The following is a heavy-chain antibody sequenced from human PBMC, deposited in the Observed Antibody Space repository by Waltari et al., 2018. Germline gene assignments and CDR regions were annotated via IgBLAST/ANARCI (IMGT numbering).Heavy chain of an antibody. Sequence: QVQLQESGPGLGKPSQTLSLTCTVPGGSISSGGYYWSWIRQHPGKGLEWIGYIYHSGSTYYNPSLKSRVTISVDRSKNQFSLKLSSVTAVDTAVYYCARVTHDYGDHFDYWGQGTLVTVSS. J-gene: IGHJ4*02. CDR1: GGSISSGGYY. CDR3: ARVTHDYGDHFDY. V-gene: IGHV4-31*03. CDR2: IYHSGST. D-gene: IGHD4-17*01.